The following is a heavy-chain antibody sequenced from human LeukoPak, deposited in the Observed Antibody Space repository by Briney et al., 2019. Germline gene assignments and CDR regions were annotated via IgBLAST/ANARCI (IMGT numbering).Heavy chain of an antibody. D-gene: IGHD3-3*01. Sequence: GRSLRLSCAASGFTFSSYAMHWVRQAPGKGLEWVAVISYDGSNKYYADSVKGRFTISRDNSKNTLYLQMNSLRAEDTAVYYCAKETRGYDFWSVHISSDYFDYWGQGTLVTVSS. CDR2: ISYDGSNK. J-gene: IGHJ4*02. CDR1: GFTFSSYA. V-gene: IGHV3-30-3*01. CDR3: AKETRGYDFWSVHISSDYFDY.